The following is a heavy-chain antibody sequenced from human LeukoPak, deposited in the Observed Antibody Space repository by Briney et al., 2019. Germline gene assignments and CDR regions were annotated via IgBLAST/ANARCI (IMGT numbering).Heavy chain of an antibody. D-gene: IGHD3-10*01. CDR1: GGSISSGDYY. J-gene: IGHJ6*02. CDR2: IYYRGST. V-gene: IGHV4-30-4*01. Sequence: PSETLSLTCTVSGGSISSGDYYWGWIRQPPGKGLEWIGYIYYRGSTYYNPSLKSRVTISVDTSKNQFSLKLSSVTAADTAVYYCARVPVLLWFGELWVEYGMDVWGQGTTVTVSS. CDR3: ARVPVLLWFGELWVEYGMDV.